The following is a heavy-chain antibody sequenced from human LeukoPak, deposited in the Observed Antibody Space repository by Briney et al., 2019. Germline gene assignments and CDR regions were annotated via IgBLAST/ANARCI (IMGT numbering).Heavy chain of an antibody. Sequence: GASVKVSCKTSGYTFSRHGITWVRQAPGQGLEWMGWVSGYNGNTNYAQSVQGSVTMTTDTSTNTAYMELRSLRSDDTAVYYCAKDIHPGLDSGASCCFDYWGQGTPVTVSS. J-gene: IGHJ4*02. CDR1: GYTFSRHG. CDR2: VSGYNGNT. CDR3: AKDIHPGLDSGASCCFDY. V-gene: IGHV1-18*01. D-gene: IGHD3-22*01.